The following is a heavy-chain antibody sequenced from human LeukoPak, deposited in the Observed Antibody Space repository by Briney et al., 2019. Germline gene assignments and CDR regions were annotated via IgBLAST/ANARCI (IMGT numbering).Heavy chain of an antibody. CDR1: GFTFSSYG. CDR2: ISYDGSNK. CDR3: AKRVALAYPGGY. D-gene: IGHD6-19*01. V-gene: IGHV3-30*18. Sequence: PGRSLSLFCAASGFTFSSYGVHWVRQAPGKGLEWVAVISYDGSNKYYADSVKGRFTISRDNSKNTLYLQMNSLRAEDTAVYYCAKRVALAYPGGYWGQGAPVTVSS. J-gene: IGHJ4*01.